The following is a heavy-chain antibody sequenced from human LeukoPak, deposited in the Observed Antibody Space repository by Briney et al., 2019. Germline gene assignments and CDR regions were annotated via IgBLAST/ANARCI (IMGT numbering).Heavy chain of an antibody. CDR3: ARDYQDSSGYYYFDY. Sequence: SSETLSLTCIVSGGSISSSSYYWGWIRQPPGKGLEWIGTIYYSGSTSYYPSLKSRVTISVDTSKNQFSLKLNSVTAADTAMYYCARDYQDSSGYYYFDYWGQGTLVTVSS. CDR1: GGSISSSSYY. CDR2: IYYSGST. J-gene: IGHJ4*02. V-gene: IGHV4-39*07. D-gene: IGHD3-22*01.